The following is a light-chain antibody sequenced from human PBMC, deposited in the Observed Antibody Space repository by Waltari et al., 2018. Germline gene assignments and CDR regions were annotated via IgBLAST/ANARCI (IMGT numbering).Light chain of an antibody. J-gene: IGLJ1*01. CDR1: SRDVGGSNH. V-gene: IGLV2-14*01. Sequence: QSALTQPASVSGPPGQSITISCTGTSRDVGGSNHVSWYHQHPAKAPKLWISDGSKRSSGVSNRFSCSKSGNTASLTIAGLQAEDEADYYCSSYTSSSTYVFGTGTKVTVL. CDR3: SSYTSSSTYV. CDR2: DGS.